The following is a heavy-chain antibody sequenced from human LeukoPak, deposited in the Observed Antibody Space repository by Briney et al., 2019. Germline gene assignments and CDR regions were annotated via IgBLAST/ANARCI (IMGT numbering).Heavy chain of an antibody. D-gene: IGHD1-26*01. V-gene: IGHV1-69*13. Sequence: SVKVSCKASGGTFSSYAISWVRQVPGQGLEWMGGIIPIFGTANYAQKFQGRVTITADESTSTAYMELSSLRSEDTAVYYCARDNGSYNSLYNYWGQGTLVTVSS. CDR2: IIPIFGTA. J-gene: IGHJ4*02. CDR3: ARDNGSYNSLYNY. CDR1: GGTFSSYA.